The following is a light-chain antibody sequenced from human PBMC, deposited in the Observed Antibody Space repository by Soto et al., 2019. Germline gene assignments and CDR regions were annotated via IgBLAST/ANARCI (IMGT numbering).Light chain of an antibody. CDR2: EVS. Sequence: QSALTQPPSASGSPGQSVTISCTGTSSDVGGYNYVSWYQQHPGKAPKLMIYEVSKRPSGVPDRFSGSRSGNTASLTVSGLQAEDEANYSCRSYAGTGVLGGGTNLTVL. CDR1: SSDVGGYNY. CDR3: RSYAGTGV. J-gene: IGLJ2*01. V-gene: IGLV2-8*01.